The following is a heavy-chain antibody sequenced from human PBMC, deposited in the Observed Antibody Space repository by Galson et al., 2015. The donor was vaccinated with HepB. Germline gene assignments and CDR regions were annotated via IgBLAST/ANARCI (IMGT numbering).Heavy chain of an antibody. Sequence: QSGAEVKKPGESLKISCEASGYTFSDYYIAWVRQMPGKGLKCMGIIYPDDSDTKYSPSFQGQVTFSVDKSVTTAYLQWSGLRASDIGIYYCARVRGSGLDPHSCFDYWGQGTLVTVSS. J-gene: IGHJ4*02. CDR2: IYPDDSDT. D-gene: IGHD3-10*01. CDR1: GYTFSDYY. V-gene: IGHV5-51*03. CDR3: ARVRGSGLDPHSCFDY.